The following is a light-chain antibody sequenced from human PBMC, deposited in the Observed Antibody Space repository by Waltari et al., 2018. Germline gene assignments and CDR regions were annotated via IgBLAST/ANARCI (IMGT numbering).Light chain of an antibody. CDR3: CSYAGSYSWV. CDR1: SSDVGGSNY. J-gene: IGLJ3*02. CDR2: DVS. V-gene: IGLV2-11*01. Sequence: QSALTQPRSVSGSPGHSVTISCTGTSSDVGGSNYVSWYQQHPGKAPKLMISDVSKRPSGVPDRFSGSKSGNTASLTISGLQADDEADYYCCSYAGSYSWVFGGGTKLTVL.